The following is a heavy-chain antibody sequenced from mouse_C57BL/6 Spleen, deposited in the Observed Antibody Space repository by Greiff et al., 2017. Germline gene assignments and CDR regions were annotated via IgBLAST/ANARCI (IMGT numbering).Heavy chain of an antibody. Sequence: QVQLQQPGAELVKPGASVKLSCKASGYTFTSYWMQWVKQRPGQGLEWIGEIDPSDSYTNYNQKFKGKATLTVDTSSSTAYMQLSSLTSEDSAVYYCARGVVACAMDYWGQGTSVTVSS. J-gene: IGHJ4*01. D-gene: IGHD1-1*01. CDR2: IDPSDSYT. CDR3: ARGVVACAMDY. CDR1: GYTFTSYW. V-gene: IGHV1-50*01.